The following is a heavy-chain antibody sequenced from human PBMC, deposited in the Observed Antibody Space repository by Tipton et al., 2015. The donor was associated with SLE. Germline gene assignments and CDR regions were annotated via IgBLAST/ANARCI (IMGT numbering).Heavy chain of an antibody. J-gene: IGHJ3*02. CDR1: GGSISSHY. CDR3: ARAYYDCSGYYHGSDAFDI. Sequence: TLSLTCTVSGGSISSHYWSWIRQPLGKGLEWIGYIYYSGSTNYNPSLKSRVTISVDTSKNTFSLKLSSVTSADTAVYYCARAYYDCSGYYHGSDAFDIWGQGTMVTVSS. CDR2: IYYSGST. D-gene: IGHD3-22*01. V-gene: IGHV4-59*11.